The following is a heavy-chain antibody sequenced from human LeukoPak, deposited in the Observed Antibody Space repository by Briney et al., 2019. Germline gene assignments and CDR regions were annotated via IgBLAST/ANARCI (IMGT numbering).Heavy chain of an antibody. CDR1: GGSISSYY. D-gene: IGHD3-3*01. J-gene: IGHJ4*02. V-gene: IGHV4-59*08. Sequence: SETLSLTCTVSGGSISSYYWSWIRQPPGKGLEWIGYIYYSGSTNYNPSLKSRVTISVDTSKNQFSLKLSSVTAADTAVYYCARHTRWGITTLWGQGTLVTVSS. CDR3: ARHTRWGITTL. CDR2: IYYSGST.